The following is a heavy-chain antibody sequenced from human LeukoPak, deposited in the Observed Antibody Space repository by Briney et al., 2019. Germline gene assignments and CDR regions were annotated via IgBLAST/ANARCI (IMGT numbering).Heavy chain of an antibody. V-gene: IGHV4-59*01. D-gene: IGHD6-13*01. J-gene: IGHJ3*02. CDR2: IYYSGST. CDR1: GGSISSYY. CDR3: ASLEDSSPGAFDI. Sequence: PSETLSLTCTVSGGSISSYYWSWIRQPPGKGLEWIGYIYYSGSTNYNPSLKSRVTISVDTSKNQFSLKLSSVTAADTAVYYCASLEDSSPGAFDIWGQGTMVTVSS.